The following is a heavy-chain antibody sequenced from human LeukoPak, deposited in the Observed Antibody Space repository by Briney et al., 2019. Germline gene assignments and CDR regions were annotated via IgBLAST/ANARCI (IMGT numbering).Heavy chain of an antibody. CDR3: AKDRGNPSYFDY. CDR1: GFTFSSYA. D-gene: IGHD2/OR15-2a*01. Sequence: GGSLRLSCAASGFTFSSYAMSWVRQAPGKGPEWVSAISGSGGSTYYADSVKGRFTISRDNSKNTLYLQMNSLRAEDTAVYYCAKDRGNPSYFDYWDQGTLVTVSS. CDR2: ISGSGGST. J-gene: IGHJ4*02. V-gene: IGHV3-23*01.